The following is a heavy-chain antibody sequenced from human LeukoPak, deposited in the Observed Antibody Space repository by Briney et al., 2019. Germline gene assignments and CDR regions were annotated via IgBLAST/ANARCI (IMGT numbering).Heavy chain of an antibody. D-gene: IGHD4-17*01. J-gene: IGHJ4*02. V-gene: IGHV1-69*05. CDR1: GGTFSSYA. CDR2: IIPIFGTA. Sequence: SVKVSCKASGGTFSSYAISWVRQAPGQGLEWMGRIIPIFGTANYAQKFQGRVTITTDESTSTAYMELSSLRSEDTAVYYCARDASFDYGDYGLVDYWGQGTLVTVSS. CDR3: ARDASFDYGDYGLVDY.